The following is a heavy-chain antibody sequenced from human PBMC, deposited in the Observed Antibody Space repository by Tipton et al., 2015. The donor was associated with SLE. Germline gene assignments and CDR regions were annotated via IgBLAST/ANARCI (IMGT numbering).Heavy chain of an antibody. CDR1: AYSITSGYY. J-gene: IGHJ3*02. Sequence: TLSLTCAVSAYSITSGYYWDWIRQPPEKGLEWIGTMYHTGSTYYNPSLKSRVTISVDTSKNQLSLKLSSVTAADTAVYYCAIVPATMNDAFHIWGQGTMVTVSS. D-gene: IGHD2-2*01. CDR2: MYHTGST. CDR3: AIVPATMNDAFHI. V-gene: IGHV4-38-2*01.